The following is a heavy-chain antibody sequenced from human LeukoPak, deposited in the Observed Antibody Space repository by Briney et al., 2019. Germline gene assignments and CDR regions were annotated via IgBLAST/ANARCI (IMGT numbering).Heavy chain of an antibody. J-gene: IGHJ5*02. CDR2: IDYNGSNK. Sequence: GGSLRLSCAASGFIFNNYDMHWVRQPPGKGLEWVAFIDYNGSNKYYADSVKGRFTVSRDNSKNTLYLQINSLRAEDTAVYYCAKEESRGPFNWFDPWGQGNLVTVSS. D-gene: IGHD5-12*01. CDR3: AKEESRGPFNWFDP. CDR1: GFIFNNYD. V-gene: IGHV3-30*02.